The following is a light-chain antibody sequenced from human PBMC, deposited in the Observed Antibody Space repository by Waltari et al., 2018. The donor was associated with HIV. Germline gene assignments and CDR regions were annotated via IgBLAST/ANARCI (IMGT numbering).Light chain of an antibody. CDR3: QQYNNWPLYT. CDR1: QSVSSN. Sequence: ELVLTQSPATLSVSPGERATLSCRTSQSVSSNLASYQQKPGQAPRLLIYGASTRATGFPARFSGSGSGTEFTLTISSLQSEDFAVYYCQQYNNWPLYTFGQGTKLEIK. V-gene: IGKV3-15*01. CDR2: GAS. J-gene: IGKJ2*01.